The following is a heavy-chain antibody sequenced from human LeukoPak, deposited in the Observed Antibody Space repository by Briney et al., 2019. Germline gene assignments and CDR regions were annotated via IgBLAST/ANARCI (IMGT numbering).Heavy chain of an antibody. J-gene: IGHJ3*02. D-gene: IGHD3-3*01. CDR2: ISGSGGST. V-gene: IGHV3-23*01. Sequence: GGSLRLSCAASGFTFSGYAMSWVRQAPGKGLEWVSAISGSGGSTYYADSVKGRFTISRDNSKNTLYLQMNSLRAEDTAVYYCAKDQDREFYDFWSGLSAFDIWGQGTMVTVSS. CDR1: GFTFSGYA. CDR3: AKDQDREFYDFWSGLSAFDI.